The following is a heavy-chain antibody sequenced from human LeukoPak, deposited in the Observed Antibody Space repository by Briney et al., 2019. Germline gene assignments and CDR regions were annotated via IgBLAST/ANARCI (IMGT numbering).Heavy chain of an antibody. CDR3: TRGLGGSYNDY. J-gene: IGHJ4*02. V-gene: IGHV1-46*01. Sequence: GASVKVSCKASGYTFTNYYIHWVRQAPGQGLEWVGIINPRGGSSTYGQKFQGRVTMTRDTSTSTVYMELSSLRSEDTAVYYCTRGLGGSYNDYWGQGTQVSVSS. CDR1: GYTFTNYY. D-gene: IGHD3-16*01. CDR2: INPRGGSS.